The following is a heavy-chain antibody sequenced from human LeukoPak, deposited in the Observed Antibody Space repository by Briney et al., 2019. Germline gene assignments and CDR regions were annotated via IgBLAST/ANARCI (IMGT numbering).Heavy chain of an antibody. CDR3: ARDLNWETY. CDR1: GFTFTTYY. Sequence: GGSLRLSCAASGFTFTTYYMSWVRQAPGKGLEWVANISPDGSLIYYVDSVKGRFTISRDNAKNSLYLQMNNLRAEDTAIYYCARDLNWETYWGQGTLVTVSS. V-gene: IGHV3-7*01. J-gene: IGHJ4*02. CDR2: ISPDGSLI. D-gene: IGHD1-1*01.